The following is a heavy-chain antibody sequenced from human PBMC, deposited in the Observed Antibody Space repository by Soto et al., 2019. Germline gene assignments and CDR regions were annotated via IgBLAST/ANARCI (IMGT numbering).Heavy chain of an antibody. J-gene: IGHJ4*01. V-gene: IGHV1-18*01. CDR1: VYTFISYG. Sequence: GASLKLSCKTSVYTFISYGISWVRQAPGQGLEWMGWISAYNGDTNYEQKLQGRVTMTTDTSTKTAYMELRSLRSDDTAVYYCARHDGGYGFDFWGQGTLVSVSS. CDR2: ISAYNGDT. D-gene: IGHD5-12*01. CDR3: ARHDGGYGFDF.